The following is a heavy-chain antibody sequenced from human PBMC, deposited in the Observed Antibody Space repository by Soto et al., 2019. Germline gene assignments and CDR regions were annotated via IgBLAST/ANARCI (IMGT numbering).Heavy chain of an antibody. J-gene: IGHJ5*02. Sequence: SETLSLTCTVSGDSIISSDFYWGWVRQPPGKGLEWIGSIFYLGSSYYSPSLKSRVTMSVDTSKNQFSLRLRSVTAADTALYFCARHSLALRKNNWFDPWGQGIMVTVSS. CDR2: IFYLGSS. CDR1: GDSIISSDFY. V-gene: IGHV4-39*01. CDR3: ARHSLALRKNNWFDP. D-gene: IGHD3-3*02.